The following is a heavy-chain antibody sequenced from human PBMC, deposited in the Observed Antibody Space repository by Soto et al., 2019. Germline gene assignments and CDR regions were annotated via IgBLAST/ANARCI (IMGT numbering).Heavy chain of an antibody. V-gene: IGHV3-30-3*01. D-gene: IGHD4-17*01. Sequence: GGSLRLSCAASGFTFNIYALHWVRQAPGKGLEWVAVVSFDGTKKYYSDSVKGRFTISRDNLKNTLYLQMNNLRVEDAALYFCAREDDYGYRYINYGLDVWGQGTTVTVSS. CDR2: VSFDGTKK. CDR1: GFTFNIYA. J-gene: IGHJ6*02. CDR3: AREDDYGYRYINYGLDV.